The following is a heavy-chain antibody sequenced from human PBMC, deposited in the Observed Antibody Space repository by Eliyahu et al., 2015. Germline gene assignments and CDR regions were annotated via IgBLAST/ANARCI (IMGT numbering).Heavy chain of an antibody. Sequence: QVQLVQSGAEVKKPGASVKVSCKASGYTFTXYYMHWVRQAPGQGLEWMGIINPSGGSTSYAQKFQGRVTMTRDTSTSTVYMELSSLRSEDTAVYYCARGGRYYDSSGSRSLDYWGQGTLVTVSS. J-gene: IGHJ4*02. CDR3: ARGGRYYDSSGSRSLDY. V-gene: IGHV1-46*01. CDR2: INPSGGST. CDR1: GYTFTXYY. D-gene: IGHD3-22*01.